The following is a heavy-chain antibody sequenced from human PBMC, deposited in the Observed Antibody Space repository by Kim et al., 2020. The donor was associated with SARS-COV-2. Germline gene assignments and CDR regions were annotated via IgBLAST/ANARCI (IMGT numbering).Heavy chain of an antibody. Sequence: SETLSLTCAVYGGSFSGYYWSWIRQLPGKGLEWIGEINHSGSTNYNPSLKSRVTISVDTSKNQFSLKLSSVTAADTAVYYCARGGRGGWQQLVRRYNWFDPWGQGTLVTVSS. CDR1: GGSFSGYY. CDR3: ARGGRGGWQQLVRRYNWFDP. V-gene: IGHV4-34*01. D-gene: IGHD6-13*01. CDR2: INHSGST. J-gene: IGHJ5*02.